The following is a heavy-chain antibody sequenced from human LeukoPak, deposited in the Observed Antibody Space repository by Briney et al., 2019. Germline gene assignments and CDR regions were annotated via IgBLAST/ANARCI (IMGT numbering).Heavy chain of an antibody. V-gene: IGHV3-11*03. J-gene: IGHJ4*02. CDR3: ASWATGIDY. CDR1: GITFSDYY. Sequence: GGSLRLSCAASGITFSDYYMSWIRQAPGEGLEWVSYISSSSTYTNYADSVKGRSTISRDNAKNSVYLQMNSLRAEDTAVYYCASWATGIDYWGQGTLVTVSS. CDR2: ISSSSTYT. D-gene: IGHD1-14*01.